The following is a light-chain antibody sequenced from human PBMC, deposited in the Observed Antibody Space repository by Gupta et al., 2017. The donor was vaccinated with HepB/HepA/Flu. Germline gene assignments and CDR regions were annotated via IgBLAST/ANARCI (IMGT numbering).Light chain of an antibody. V-gene: IGLV2-14*01. CDR3: SSYTSSSTVV. CDR1: SSDVGGYNY. CDR2: DVS. J-gene: IGLJ2*01. Sequence: QSALTQPASVSGSPGQSITISCTGTSSDVGGYNYVSWYQQHPAKAPKLMIYDVSNRTAGVSNRFSGSKAGNTASLTISGPQAEDEADYYCSSYTSSSTVVFGGGTKLTVL.